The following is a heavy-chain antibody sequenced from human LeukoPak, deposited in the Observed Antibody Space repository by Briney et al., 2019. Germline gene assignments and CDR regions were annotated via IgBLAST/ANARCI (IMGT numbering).Heavy chain of an antibody. Sequence: PGGSLRLSCAASGFTLSSYWMHWVRQAPGKGLVWVSRINSDGSSTSYADSVKGRFTISRDNAKNTLYLQMNSLRAGDTAVYYCASWEVPAVMPQDYWGQGTLVTVSS. V-gene: IGHV3-74*01. CDR3: ASWEVPAVMPQDY. D-gene: IGHD2-2*01. CDR2: INSDGSST. J-gene: IGHJ4*02. CDR1: GFTLSSYW.